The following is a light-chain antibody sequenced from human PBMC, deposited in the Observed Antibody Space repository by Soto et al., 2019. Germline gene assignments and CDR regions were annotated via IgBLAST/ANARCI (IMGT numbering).Light chain of an antibody. CDR1: QSISDT. J-gene: IGKJ5*01. CDR3: QQRSNCL. CDR2: GAS. V-gene: IGKV3-15*01. Sequence: EIVITQSPSTLSVSPGGRATLSCRASQSISDTLAWYQQKPGQAPRLLIYGASTRATGFPARFSGSGSGTDFTLTISSLQSEDFAVYYCQQRSNCLFGQGTRLEIK.